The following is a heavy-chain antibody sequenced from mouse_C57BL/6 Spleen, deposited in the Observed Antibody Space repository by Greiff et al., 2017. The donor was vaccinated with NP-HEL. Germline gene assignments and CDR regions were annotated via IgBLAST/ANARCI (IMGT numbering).Heavy chain of an antibody. CDR1: GFTFSDYG. CDR2: ISSGSSTI. V-gene: IGHV5-17*01. J-gene: IGHJ3*01. D-gene: IGHD1-1*01. Sequence: EVQLVESGGGLVKPGGSLKLSCAASGFTFSDYGMHWVRQAPEKGLEWVAYISSGSSTIYYADTVKSRITISRDNATNTLFMQMTRLTSEDTAMYYGARGGYGTPFAYWGQGTLVTVSA. CDR3: ARGGYGTPFAY.